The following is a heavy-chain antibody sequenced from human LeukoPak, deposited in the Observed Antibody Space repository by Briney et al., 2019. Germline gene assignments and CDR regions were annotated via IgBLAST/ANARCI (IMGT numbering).Heavy chain of an antibody. CDR2: IYTSGST. V-gene: IGHV4-4*07. Sequence: PPETLSLTCTVSGGSISSYYWSWIRQPAGKGLEWIGRIYTSGSTNYNPSLKSRVTMSVDTSKNQFSLKLSSVTAADTAVYYCARDWTGYCSSTSCYPSNWFDPWGQGTLVTVSS. CDR1: GGSISSYY. D-gene: IGHD2-2*01. CDR3: ARDWTGYCSSTSCYPSNWFDP. J-gene: IGHJ5*02.